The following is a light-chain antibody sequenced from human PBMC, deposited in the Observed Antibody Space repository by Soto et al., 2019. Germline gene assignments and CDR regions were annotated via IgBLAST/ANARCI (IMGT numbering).Light chain of an antibody. CDR3: QQSYNTPT. CDR1: QTIVKY. Sequence: DIPMTQSPSSLSGSVGDRVTISCWASQTIVKYLNWYQQRPGKAPKLLIYSASSLQSGVPSRFSGSGSGTDFTLTISSLQFEDFATYYCQQSYNTPTFGQGTKLEIK. J-gene: IGKJ2*01. CDR2: SAS. V-gene: IGKV1-39*01.